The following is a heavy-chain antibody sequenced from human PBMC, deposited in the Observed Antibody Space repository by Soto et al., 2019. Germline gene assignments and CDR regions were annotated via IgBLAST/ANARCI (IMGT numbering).Heavy chain of an antibody. CDR1: GGSISSGGYY. J-gene: IGHJ3*02. CDR2: IYYSGST. V-gene: IGHV4-31*03. Sequence: SETLSLTCTVSGGSISSGGYYWSWIRQHPGKGLEWIGYIYYSGSTYYNPSLKSRVTISVDTSKNQFSLKLSSVTAADTAVYYCASEYGVIPDAFDIWGQGTMVTVSS. CDR3: ASEYGVIPDAFDI. D-gene: IGHD4-17*01.